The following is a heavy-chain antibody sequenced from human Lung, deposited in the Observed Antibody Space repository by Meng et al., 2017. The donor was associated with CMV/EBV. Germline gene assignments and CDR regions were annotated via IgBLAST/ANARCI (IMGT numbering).Heavy chain of an antibody. V-gene: IGHV3-23*01. D-gene: IGHD1-26*01. CDR1: GFTFSSYA. CDR2: ISGSGGST. J-gene: IGHJ4*02. CDR3: AKGLSGSYFPFDY. Sequence: CGDSGFTFSSYAMSWVRQAPGKGLEWVSAISGSGGSTYYADSVKGRFTISRDNSKNTLYLQMNSLRAEDTAVYYCAKGLSGSYFPFDYWGQGTLVTVSS.